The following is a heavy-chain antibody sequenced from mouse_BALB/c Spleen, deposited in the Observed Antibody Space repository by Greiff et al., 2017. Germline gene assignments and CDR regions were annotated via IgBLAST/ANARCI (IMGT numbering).Heavy chain of an antibody. Sequence: QVQLQQSGPELVNPGASVRISCKASGYTFTSYYIHWVKQRPGQGLEWIGWIYPGNVNTKYNEKFKGKATLTADKSSSTAYMQLSSLTSEDSAVYFCARWLGYDRDYYAMDYWGQGTSVTVSS. D-gene: IGHD2-2*01. CDR2: IYPGNVNT. V-gene: IGHV1S56*01. CDR1: GYTFTSYY. J-gene: IGHJ4*01. CDR3: ARWLGYDRDYYAMDY.